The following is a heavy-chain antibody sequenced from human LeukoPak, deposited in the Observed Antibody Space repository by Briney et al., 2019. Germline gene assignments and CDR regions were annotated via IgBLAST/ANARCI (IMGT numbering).Heavy chain of an antibody. CDR3: ARHSGRYSYGFVFDY. CDR1: GYSFTSYW. Sequence: GESLKISCKGSGYSFTSYWIGWVRQMPGKGLEWMGIIYPGDSDTRYSPSFQGQVTISADKSISTAYLQWSSLKASDTAMYYCARHSGRYSYGFVFDYWGQGTLVTVSS. CDR2: IYPGDSDT. D-gene: IGHD5-18*01. J-gene: IGHJ4*02. V-gene: IGHV5-51*01.